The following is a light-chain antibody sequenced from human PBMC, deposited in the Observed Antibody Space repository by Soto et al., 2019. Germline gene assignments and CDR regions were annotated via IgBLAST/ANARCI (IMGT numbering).Light chain of an antibody. Sequence: QSALTQPASVSGSPGQSITISCIGTDSDVGGYNYVSWYQHHPGRAPKLIVSEVSHRPSGVSNRFSGSKSGNTASLTISGLQSEDEADYYCGTWDSSLSAYVFGTGTKLTVL. CDR1: DSDVGGYNY. CDR3: GTWDSSLSAYV. J-gene: IGLJ1*01. V-gene: IGLV2-14*01. CDR2: EVS.